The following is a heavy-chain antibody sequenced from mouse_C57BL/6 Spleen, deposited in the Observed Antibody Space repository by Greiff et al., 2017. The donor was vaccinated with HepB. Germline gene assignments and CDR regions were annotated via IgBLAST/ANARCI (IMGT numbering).Heavy chain of an antibody. V-gene: IGHV3-1*01. CDR3: AREVYYGNYDY. CDR1: GYSITSGYD. J-gene: IGHJ2*01. Sequence: EVKLVESGPGMVKPSQSLSLTCTVTGYSITSGYDWHWIRHFPGNKLEWMGYISYSGSTNYNPSLKSRISITHDTSKNHFFLKLNSVTTEDTATYYCAREVYYGNYDYWGQGTTLTVSS. CDR2: ISYSGST. D-gene: IGHD2-1*01.